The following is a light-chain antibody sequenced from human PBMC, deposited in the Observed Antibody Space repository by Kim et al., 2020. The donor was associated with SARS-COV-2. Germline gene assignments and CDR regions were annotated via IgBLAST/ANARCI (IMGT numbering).Light chain of an antibody. CDR1: SFNIGNNY. Sequence: QSVLTQSPSVSAAPGQKVAISCSGDSFNIGNNYVSWYQQLPGTAPKLLIYNDNQRPSGIPDRFSGSKSGTSATLDITGLQIGDEADYYCETWDISLSAGVFGGGTQLTVL. CDR3: ETWDISLSAGV. V-gene: IGLV1-51*01. J-gene: IGLJ3*02. CDR2: NDN.